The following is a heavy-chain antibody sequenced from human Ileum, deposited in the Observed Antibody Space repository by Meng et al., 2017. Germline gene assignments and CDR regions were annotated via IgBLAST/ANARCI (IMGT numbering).Heavy chain of an antibody. CDR2: INHSGST. Sequence: QGQLQQWGAGRLKPSETLSLTCAVYGGSFSGYYWSWIRQPPGKGLEWIGEINHSGSTNYNPSLKSRVTISVDTSKNQFSLKLSSVTAADTAVYYCARGGGRYGPDFDYWGQGTLVTVSS. V-gene: IGHV4-34*01. D-gene: IGHD3-16*01. CDR1: GGSFSGYY. CDR3: ARGGGRYGPDFDY. J-gene: IGHJ4*02.